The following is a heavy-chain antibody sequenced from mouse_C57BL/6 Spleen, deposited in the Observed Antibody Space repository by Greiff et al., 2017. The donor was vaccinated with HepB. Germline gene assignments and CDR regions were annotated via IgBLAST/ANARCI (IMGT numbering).Heavy chain of an antibody. CDR1: GYTFTSYW. CDR2: IDPSDSYT. J-gene: IGHJ4*01. CDR3: ARRGGLRSSMDY. Sequence: QVHVKQPGAELVRPGTSVKLSCKASGYTFTSYWMHWVKQRPGQGLEWIGVIDPSDSYTNYNQKFKGKATLTVDTSSSTAYMQLSSLTSEDSAVYYCARRGGLRSSMDYWGQGTSVTVSS. D-gene: IGHD1-1*01. V-gene: IGHV1-59*01.